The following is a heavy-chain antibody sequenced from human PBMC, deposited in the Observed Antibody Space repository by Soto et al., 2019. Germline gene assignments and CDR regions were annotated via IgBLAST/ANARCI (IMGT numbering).Heavy chain of an antibody. CDR3: TRGPGPRGYSYGHPYYYYYYYMDV. CDR2: IRSKANSYAT. Sequence: GGSLRLSCAASGFTFSGSAMHWVRQASGKGLEWVGRIRSKANSYATAYAASVKGRFTISRDDSKNTAYLQMNSLKTGDTAVYYCTRGPGPRGYSYGHPYYYYYYYMDVWGKGTTVTVSS. D-gene: IGHD5-18*01. V-gene: IGHV3-73*01. CDR1: GFTFSGSA. J-gene: IGHJ6*03.